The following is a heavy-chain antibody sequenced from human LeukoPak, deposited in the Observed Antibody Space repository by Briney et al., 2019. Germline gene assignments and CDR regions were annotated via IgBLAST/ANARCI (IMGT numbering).Heavy chain of an antibody. CDR3: AKGRPGFISSGWYLWSWFDP. V-gene: IGHV3-30*18. Sequence: PGRSLRLSCAASGFTFSSYGMHWVRQAPGKGLEWVAVISYDGSNKYYADSVKGRFTISRDNTKNTLYLQMNSLRAEDTAVYYCAKGRPGFISSGWYLWSWFDPRG. D-gene: IGHD6-19*01. J-gene: IGHJ5*02. CDR2: ISYDGSNK. CDR1: GFTFSSYG.